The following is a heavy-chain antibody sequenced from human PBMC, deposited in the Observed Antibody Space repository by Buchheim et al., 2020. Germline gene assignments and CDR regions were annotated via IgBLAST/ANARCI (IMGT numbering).Heavy chain of an antibody. V-gene: IGHV3-13*01. CDR3: ARGTMVRGEISQFDY. CDR2: IGTAGDT. Sequence: EVQLVESGGGLVQPGGSLRLSCAASGFTFSSYDMHWVRQATGKGLEWVSAIGTAGDTYYPGSVKGRFTISRENAKNYLYFQMNSLRAGDTAVYYCARGTMVRGEISQFDYWGQGTL. CDR1: GFTFSSYD. J-gene: IGHJ4*02. D-gene: IGHD3-10*01.